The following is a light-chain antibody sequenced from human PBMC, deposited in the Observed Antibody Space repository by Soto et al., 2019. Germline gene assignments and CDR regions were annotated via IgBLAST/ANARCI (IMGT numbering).Light chain of an antibody. CDR3: QQYGSSTLT. CDR1: QSVSSSY. CDR2: DAS. V-gene: IGKV3-20*01. Sequence: EILFTQSPGTLSLSPGERGTLSCSASQSVSSSYLAWYQHKPGQAPRLLIYDASSRATGIPDRFSGSGSGTEFTLTISRLEPEDFAVYCCQQYGSSTLTFGGGTKVDIK. J-gene: IGKJ4*01.